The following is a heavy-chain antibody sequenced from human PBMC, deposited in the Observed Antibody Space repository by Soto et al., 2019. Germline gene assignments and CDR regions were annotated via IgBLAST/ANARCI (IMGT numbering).Heavy chain of an antibody. CDR3: ARAGRGYCSGDTCDSGLYGVDV. J-gene: IGHJ6*02. CDR2: IYPSGST. Sequence: QVQLQESGPGLVKPSGTLSLTCAVSGGSISSSNWWSWVRQPPGKGLEWIGQIYPSGSTNYNPSLKSRFTISVDKSKNQFSLKLSSVTAADTAVYYCARAGRGYCSGDTCDSGLYGVDVWGLGTTVTVSS. V-gene: IGHV4-4*02. D-gene: IGHD2-15*01. CDR1: GGSISSSNW.